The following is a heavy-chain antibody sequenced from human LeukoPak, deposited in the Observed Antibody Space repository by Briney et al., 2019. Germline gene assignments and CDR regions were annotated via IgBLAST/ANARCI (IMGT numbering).Heavy chain of an antibody. J-gene: IGHJ6*03. CDR2: MNPNSGNT. CDR1: GYTFTSYY. CDR3: ARRERTYYYMDV. V-gene: IGHV1-8*03. Sequence: ASVKVSCKASGYTFTSYYMHWVRQAPGQGLEWMGWMNPNSGNTGYAQKFQGRVTITRNTSISTAYMELSCLRSEDTAVYYCARRERTYYYMDVWGKGTTVTVSS. D-gene: IGHD1-1*01.